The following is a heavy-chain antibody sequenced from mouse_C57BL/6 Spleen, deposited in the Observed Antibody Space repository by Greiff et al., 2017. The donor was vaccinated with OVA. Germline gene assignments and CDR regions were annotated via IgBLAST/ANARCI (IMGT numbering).Heavy chain of an antibody. V-gene: IGHV1-53*01. J-gene: IGHJ2*01. CDR2: INPSNGCT. D-gene: IGHD4-1*01. CDR3: ARESLEGGYFDY. CDR1: GYTFTSYW. Sequence: QVQLQQPGTELVKPGASVKLSCKASGYTFTSYWMHWVKQRPGQGLEWIGNINPSNGCTNYNEKFKSKATLTVDKSSSTAYMQLSSLTSEDSAVYYCARESLEGGYFDYWGQGTTLTVSS.